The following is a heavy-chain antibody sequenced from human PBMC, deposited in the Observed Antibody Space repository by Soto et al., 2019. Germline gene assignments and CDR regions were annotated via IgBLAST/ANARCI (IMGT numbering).Heavy chain of an antibody. CDR2: IYYSGST. CDR1: GGSISSYY. Sequence: QVQLQESGPGLVKPSETLSLTCTVSGGSISSYYWSWIRQPPGKGLEWIGYIYYSGSTNYNPSLKRRATVAGDTSKNQFSLQLSSVTAADAAVYYCARRYGSFFDYWGQGTLVTVSS. D-gene: IGHD5-18*01. J-gene: IGHJ4*02. CDR3: ARRYGSFFDY. V-gene: IGHV4-59*08.